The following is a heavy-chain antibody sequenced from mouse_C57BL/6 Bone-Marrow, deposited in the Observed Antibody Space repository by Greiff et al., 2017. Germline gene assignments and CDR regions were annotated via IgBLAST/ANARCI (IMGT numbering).Heavy chain of an antibody. CDR2: INPYNGGT. Sequence: VQLQQSGPVLVKPGASVKMSCKASGYTFTDYYMNWVKQSHGKSLEWIGVINPYNGGTSYNQKFKGKATLTVDKSSSTAYMELNSLTSEDSAVYYCARSYGSTRDYWGQGTTLTVSS. CDR1: GYTFTDYY. V-gene: IGHV1-19*01. J-gene: IGHJ2*01. CDR3: ARSYGSTRDY. D-gene: IGHD1-1*01.